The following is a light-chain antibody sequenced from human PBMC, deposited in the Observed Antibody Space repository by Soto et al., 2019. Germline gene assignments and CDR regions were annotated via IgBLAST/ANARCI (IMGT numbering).Light chain of an antibody. CDR2: GNR. J-gene: IGLJ7*01. CDR1: NSNLGAGYD. Sequence: QSVLTQPPSVSGAPGQRVTISCTGTNSNLGAGYDVHWYQQLPGAAPKLVIFGNRNRPSGVPERFSGSKSGTSASLAITGLQAEDEADHYCQAYDYSLTAFVFGGGTQLTVL. V-gene: IGLV1-40*01. CDR3: QAYDYSLTAFV.